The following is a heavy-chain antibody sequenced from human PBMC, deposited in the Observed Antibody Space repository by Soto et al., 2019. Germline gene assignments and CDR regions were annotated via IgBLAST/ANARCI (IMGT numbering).Heavy chain of an antibody. CDR1: GFTFSSYG. J-gene: IGHJ3*02. CDR2: IWYDGSNK. CDR3: ARGLWSIVVVPAADDAFDI. Sequence: QVQLVESGGGVVQPGRSLRLSCAASGFTFSSYGMHWVRQAPGKGLEWVAVIWYDGSNKYYADSVKGRFTISRDNSKNTLYLQMNSLRAEDTAVYYCARGLWSIVVVPAADDAFDIWGQGTMVTVSS. D-gene: IGHD2-2*01. V-gene: IGHV3-33*01.